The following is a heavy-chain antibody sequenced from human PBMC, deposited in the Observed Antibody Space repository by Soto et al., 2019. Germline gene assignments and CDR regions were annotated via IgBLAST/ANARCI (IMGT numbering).Heavy chain of an antibody. V-gene: IGHV4-4*02. Sequence: QVQLQESGPGLVKPSGTLSLTCAVSGDSVSSPYYWCWVRQPPGKGLEWIGEVFHTGTTSYNPSLRXXVTISMDKSNNPFSLDLRSVTAADTAVYYCARSAGWYAVHSWGPGTLVIVSS. CDR3: ARSAGWYAVHS. J-gene: IGHJ4*02. D-gene: IGHD6-19*01. CDR2: VFHTGTT. CDR1: GDSVSSPYY.